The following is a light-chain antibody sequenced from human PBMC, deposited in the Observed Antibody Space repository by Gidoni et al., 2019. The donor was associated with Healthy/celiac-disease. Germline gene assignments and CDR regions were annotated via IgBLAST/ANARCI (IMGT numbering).Light chain of an antibody. Sequence: SSELTQDPAVSVALGQTVRITCQGDSLRSYYAIWYQQKPGQAPVLVIYGKNNRPSGIPDRFSGSSSGHTASLTITGAQAEDEADYYCNSRDSSGNVVFGGGTKLTVL. CDR3: NSRDSSGNVV. V-gene: IGLV3-19*01. CDR1: SLRSYY. CDR2: GKN. J-gene: IGLJ2*01.